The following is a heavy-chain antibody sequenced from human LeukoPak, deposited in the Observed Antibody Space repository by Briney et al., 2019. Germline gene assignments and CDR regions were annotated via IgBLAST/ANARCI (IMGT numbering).Heavy chain of an antibody. CDR3: ARGYYDFWSGSAVAFDI. D-gene: IGHD3-3*01. V-gene: IGHV3-23*01. CDR2: ISGSGGST. J-gene: IGHJ3*02. Sequence: GGSLRLSCAASGFTFSSYGMSWVRQAPGKGLEWVSDISGSGGSTYYADSVKGRFTISRDNSKNTLYLQMSSLRAEDTAMYYCARGYYDFWSGSAVAFDIWGQGTMVTVSS. CDR1: GFTFSSYG.